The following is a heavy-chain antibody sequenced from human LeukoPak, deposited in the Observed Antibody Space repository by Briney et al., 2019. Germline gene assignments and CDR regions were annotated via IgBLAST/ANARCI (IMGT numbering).Heavy chain of an antibody. CDR2: IKQDGSEK. CDR3: ATSSWYTY. J-gene: IGHJ4*02. Sequence: GGSLRLSCAAPGFTFSSYWMSWVRQAPGKGLEWVANIKQDGSEKYYVDSVKGRFTISRDNAKNSLYLQMNSLRAEDTAVYYCATSSWYTYWGQGTLVTVSS. V-gene: IGHV3-7*01. D-gene: IGHD6-13*01. CDR1: GFTFSSYW.